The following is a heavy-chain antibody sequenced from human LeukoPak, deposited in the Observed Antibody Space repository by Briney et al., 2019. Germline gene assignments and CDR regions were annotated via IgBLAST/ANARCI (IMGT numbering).Heavy chain of an antibody. Sequence: GGSLRLPCAASGFNFSSYAMSWVRQAPGKGLEWVSAISGSGGSTYYADSVKGRFTISRDNSKNTLYLQMNSLRAEDTAVYYCAKDSSLWFGELPFDYWGQGTLVTVSS. CDR2: ISGSGGST. D-gene: IGHD3-10*01. CDR1: GFNFSSYA. CDR3: AKDSSLWFGELPFDY. V-gene: IGHV3-23*01. J-gene: IGHJ4*02.